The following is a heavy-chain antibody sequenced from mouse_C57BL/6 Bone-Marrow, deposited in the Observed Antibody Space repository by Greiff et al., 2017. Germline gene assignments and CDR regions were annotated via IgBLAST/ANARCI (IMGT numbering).Heavy chain of an antibody. CDR1: GYTFTGYW. V-gene: IGHV1-9*01. J-gene: IGHJ2*01. CDR2: ILPGSGST. CDR3: AVRRDY. Sequence: VQLQESGAELMKPGASVKLSCKATGYTFTGYWIEWVKQRPGHGLEWIGEILPGSGSTNYTEKFKGKATFTADTSSNTAYMQLSSLTTEDSAIYNCAVRRDYWGENTTLAVSS.